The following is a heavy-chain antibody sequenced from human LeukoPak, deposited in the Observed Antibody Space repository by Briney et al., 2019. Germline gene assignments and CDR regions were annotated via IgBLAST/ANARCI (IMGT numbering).Heavy chain of an antibody. D-gene: IGHD6-13*01. CDR2: IYYSGST. CDR3: ARGEGSSWYVFDY. CDR1: GGPISSSSHY. J-gene: IGHJ4*02. Sequence: SETLSLTCTVPGGPISSSSHYWSWIRQPPGKGLEWIGYIYYSGSTNYNPSLKSRVTISVDTSKNQFSLKLSSVTAADTAVYYCARGEGSSWYVFDYWGQGTLVTVSS. V-gene: IGHV4-61*05.